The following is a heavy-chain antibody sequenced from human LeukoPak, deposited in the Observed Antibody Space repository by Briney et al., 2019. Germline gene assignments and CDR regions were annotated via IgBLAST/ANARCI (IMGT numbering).Heavy chain of an antibody. D-gene: IGHD6-13*01. J-gene: IGHJ6*04. Sequence: SETLSLTCAVYGGSFSGYYWSWIRQPPGKGLEWIGEINHSGSTNYNPSLKSRVTISVDTSKNQFSLKLSSVTAADTAVYYCAREDGFSSWYGHYYYGMDVWGKGTTVTVSS. CDR2: INHSGST. V-gene: IGHV4-34*01. CDR3: AREDGFSSWYGHYYYGMDV. CDR1: GGSFSGYY.